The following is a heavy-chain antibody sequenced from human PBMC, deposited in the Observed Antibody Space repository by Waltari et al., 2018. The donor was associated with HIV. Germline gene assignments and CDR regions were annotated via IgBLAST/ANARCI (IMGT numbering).Heavy chain of an antibody. V-gene: IGHV4-34*01. CDR1: GGSFSGYY. D-gene: IGHD2-8*01. Sequence: QVQLQQWGAGLLKPSETLSLTCAVYGGSFSGYYWSWIRQPPGKGLEWIGEINHSGSTNYNPSLKSRVTISVDTSKNQFSLKLSAVTAADTAVYYCARGQLVRGWCNYWGQGTLVTVSS. J-gene: IGHJ4*02. CDR3: ARGQLVRGWCNY. CDR2: INHSGST.